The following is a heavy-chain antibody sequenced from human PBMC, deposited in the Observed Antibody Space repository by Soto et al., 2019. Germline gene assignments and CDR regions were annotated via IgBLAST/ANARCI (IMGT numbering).Heavy chain of an antibody. CDR1: GYTFTSYG. V-gene: IGHV1-18*01. CDR2: ISVHNGNT. D-gene: IGHD7-27*01. Sequence: QVQLVQSGAEVKKPGASVKVSCKASGYTFTSYGISWVRQAPGRGLEWMGWISVHNGNTKYAQKLQGRVTMTTDTTTSTAYMEVRSLRSDDTAVYYCARDLNLGLGDYWGQGTLVTVSS. J-gene: IGHJ4*02. CDR3: ARDLNLGLGDY.